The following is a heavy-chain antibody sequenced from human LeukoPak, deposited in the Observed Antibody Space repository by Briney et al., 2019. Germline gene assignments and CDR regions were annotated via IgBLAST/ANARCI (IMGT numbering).Heavy chain of an antibody. CDR1: GYTLTELS. D-gene: IGHD5-12*01. J-gene: IGHJ4*02. CDR3: ASGYSGYDIFDY. CDR2: FDPEDGET. V-gene: IGHV1-24*01. Sequence: EASVKVSCKVSGYTLTELSMHWVRQAPGKGLEWMGGFDPEDGETIYAQKFQGRVTMTEDTSTDTAYMELSSLRSEDTAVYYCASGYSGYDIFDYWGQGTLVTVSS.